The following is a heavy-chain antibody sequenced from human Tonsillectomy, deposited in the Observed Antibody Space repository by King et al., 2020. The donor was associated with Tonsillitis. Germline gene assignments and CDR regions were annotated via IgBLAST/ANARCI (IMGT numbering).Heavy chain of an antibody. D-gene: IGHD2-21*02. J-gene: IGHJ4*02. V-gene: IGHV1-69*01. CDR2: IITIFNSA. CDR1: GGTFSSYP. Sequence: VQLVQSGAEVKKPGSSVKVSCKASGGTFSSYPISWVRQAPGQGLEWMGGIITIFNSASYAQSFQGRLTITADESTTTAYMELSSLRSDDTAVYYCARDRGGDFLGSLEYWGQGTVVTVSS. CDR3: ARDRGGDFLGSLEY.